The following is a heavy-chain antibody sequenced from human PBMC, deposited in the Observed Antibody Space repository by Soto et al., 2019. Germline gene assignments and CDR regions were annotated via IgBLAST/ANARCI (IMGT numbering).Heavy chain of an antibody. CDR1: GFTFTSSA. V-gene: IGHV1-58*01. D-gene: IGHD3-22*01. CDR3: AASYDSSGYYYPDFDY. J-gene: IGHJ4*02. Sequence: SVKVSRKASGFTFTSSAVQWVRQSRGQRLEWIGWIVVGSGNTNYAQKFQEGVTITRDMSTSTAYMELSSLRSEDTAVYYCAASYDSSGYYYPDFDYWGQGTLVTVSS. CDR2: IVVGSGNT.